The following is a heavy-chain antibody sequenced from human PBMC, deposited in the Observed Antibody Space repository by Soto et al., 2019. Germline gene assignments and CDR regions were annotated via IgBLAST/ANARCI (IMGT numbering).Heavy chain of an antibody. J-gene: IGHJ3*01. V-gene: IGHV3-7*05. CDR3: SGLDTAMALKGHSFFGF. D-gene: IGHD5-18*01. CDR2: IQQDGGDT. CDR1: GFTFSGYW. Sequence: EGQLVESGGGLVQPGGSLRLSCAASGFTFSGYWISWVRQAPGKGLEWVANIQQDGGDTYYVDSVKGRFTISRDTAKRSVYPQMNRLGAEGTAVYFCSGLDTAMALKGHSFFGFWGRGTMVTVSS.